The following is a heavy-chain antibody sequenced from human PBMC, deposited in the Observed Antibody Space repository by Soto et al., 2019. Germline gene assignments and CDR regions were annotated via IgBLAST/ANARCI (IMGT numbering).Heavy chain of an antibody. CDR3: ARDVDSTSHFNWFDP. J-gene: IGHJ5*02. D-gene: IGHD5-12*01. CDR2: IWYDGTTK. Sequence: PGGSLRLSCEVSGFRLSGYGMHWVRQAPGKGLEWVAVIWYDGTTKNYADSVKGRFTISRDSSKNTVYLQMDSLKVEDTAVYYCARDVDSTSHFNWFDPWGQGVMVTVSS. V-gene: IGHV3-33*01. CDR1: GFRLSGYG.